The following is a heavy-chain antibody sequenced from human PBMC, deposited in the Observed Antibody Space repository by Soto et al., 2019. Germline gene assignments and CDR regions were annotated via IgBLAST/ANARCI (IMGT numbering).Heavy chain of an antibody. V-gene: IGHV4-61*01. D-gene: IGHD3-22*01. J-gene: IGHJ5*02. CDR2: IYYSGST. Sequence: PSETLSLTCTVSGGSVSSGSYHWSWIRQPPGKGLEWIGYIYYSGSTNYNPSLKSRVTISVDRSKNQFSLKLSSVTAADTAVYYCARAPTYYYDRGGFDPWGQGTLVTVSS. CDR3: ARAPTYYYDRGGFDP. CDR1: GGSVSSGSYH.